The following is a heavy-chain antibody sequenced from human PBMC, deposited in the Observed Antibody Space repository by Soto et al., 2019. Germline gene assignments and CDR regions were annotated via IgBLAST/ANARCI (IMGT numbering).Heavy chain of an antibody. V-gene: IGHV1-69*13. CDR3: AREERENSGYDLVGPFDY. Sequence: ASVKVSCKASGGTFSSYAISWVRQAPGQGLEWMGGIIPIFGTANYAQKFQGRVTITADESTSTAYMELSSLRSEDTAVYYCAREERENSGYDLVGPFDYWGQGTLVTVSS. J-gene: IGHJ4*02. CDR2: IIPIFGTA. D-gene: IGHD5-12*01. CDR1: GGTFSSYA.